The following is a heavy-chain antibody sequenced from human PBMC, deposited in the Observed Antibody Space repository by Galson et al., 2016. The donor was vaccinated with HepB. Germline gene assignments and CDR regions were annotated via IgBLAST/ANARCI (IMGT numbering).Heavy chain of an antibody. J-gene: IGHJ4*02. Sequence: SLRLSCADSGLTFSTYWMHWVRQVPGKGLVWVSRIDSDGSTTSYADSVKGRFTISRDNAKNTLYLQMNSLRAEDTAFYYRARAQRGRTTFSPFDFWGQGTLVTVSS. CDR1: GLTFSTYW. CDR3: ARAQRGRTTFSPFDF. CDR2: IDSDGSTT. V-gene: IGHV3-74*01. D-gene: IGHD1-1*01.